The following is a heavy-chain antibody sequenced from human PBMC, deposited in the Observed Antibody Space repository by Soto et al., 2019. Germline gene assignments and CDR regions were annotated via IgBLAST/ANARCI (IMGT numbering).Heavy chain of an antibody. Sequence: QVQLQESGPGLVKPSQTLSLTCTVSGGSISSGGYYWSWIRQHPGKGLEWIGDIYYRGSTYYNPSLKSPVTLSVDTSKNQFSLKLSSVTAADTAVYYCARDGGDGDIVATPLLGSQRGGMDVWGQGTTVTVSS. CDR2: IYYRGST. CDR1: GGSISSGGYY. V-gene: IGHV4-31*01. CDR3: ARDGGDGDIVATPLLGSQRGGMDV. J-gene: IGHJ6*02. D-gene: IGHD5-12*01.